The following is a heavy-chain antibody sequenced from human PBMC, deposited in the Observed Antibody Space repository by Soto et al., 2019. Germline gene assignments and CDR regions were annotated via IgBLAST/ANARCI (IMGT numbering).Heavy chain of an antibody. CDR3: ARFVYGSPPSVDS. Sequence: SETLSLTCTVSGGSIRSSRYYWGWIRQPPGKGLEWIGNIYYSGSTYNNPSLKSRVSISVDTTKNQVSLRVSSGPAAATAGYYCARFVYGSPPSVDSWGQGTPVTVSS. CDR2: IYYSGST. V-gene: IGHV4-39*01. CDR1: GGSIRSSRYY. J-gene: IGHJ5*01. D-gene: IGHD6-13*01.